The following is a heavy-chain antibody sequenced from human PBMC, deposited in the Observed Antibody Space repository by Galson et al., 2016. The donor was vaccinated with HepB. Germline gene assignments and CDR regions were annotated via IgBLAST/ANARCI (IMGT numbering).Heavy chain of an antibody. Sequence: SLRLSCAASGFTFSKHAIHWVRQTPGKGLEWVALISFDGRNKYYAASVKGRFTISKDNTDLYLQLTSLRPDDTAVYYCVRDYSSGWYEAYFDYWGQGTLVTVSS. J-gene: IGHJ4*02. CDR3: VRDYSSGWYEAYFDY. V-gene: IGHV3-30*04. D-gene: IGHD6-19*01. CDR1: GFTFSKHA. CDR2: ISFDGRNK.